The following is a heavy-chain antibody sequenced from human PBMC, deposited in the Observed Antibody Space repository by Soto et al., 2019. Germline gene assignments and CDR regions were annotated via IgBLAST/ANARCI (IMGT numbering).Heavy chain of an antibody. V-gene: IGHV3-48*04. D-gene: IGHD3-22*01. CDR3: ATAYYYDSSGCGSEH. CDR2: ISSSGSTI. J-gene: IGHJ1*01. CDR1: GFTFSTYS. Sequence: PGGSLRLSCVGSGFTFSTYSINWVRQAPGKGLEWVSYISSSGSTIYYADSVKGRFTISRDNAKNSLYLQMNSLRAEDTAVYYCATAYYYDSSGCGSEHWGQGXLVTVSS.